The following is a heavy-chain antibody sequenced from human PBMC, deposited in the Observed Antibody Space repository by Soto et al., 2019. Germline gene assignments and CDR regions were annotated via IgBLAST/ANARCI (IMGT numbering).Heavy chain of an antibody. V-gene: IGHV4-59*01. J-gene: IGHJ4*02. CDR1: GGSISGYD. CDR2: IYYSGST. Sequence: PSETLSLTCTVSGGSISGYDWSWLRQPPGKGLEWIGYIYYSGSTNYNPSLKSRVTISVDTSKNQFSLKLSSVTAADTAVYYCAGSYYDSLLATFDYWGQGTLVTVSS. CDR3: AGSYYDSLLATFDY. D-gene: IGHD3-22*01.